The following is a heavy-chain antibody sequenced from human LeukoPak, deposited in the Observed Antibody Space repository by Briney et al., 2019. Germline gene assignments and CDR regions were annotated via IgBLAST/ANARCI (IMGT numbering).Heavy chain of an antibody. CDR2: INPNSGGT. D-gene: IGHD3-10*01. CDR3: ARDSLRITMVRGVIVSPAYWFDP. CDR1: GYTFTGYY. V-gene: IGHV1-2*02. Sequence: ASVKVSCKASGYTFTGYYMHWVRQAPGQGLEWMGWINPNSGGTNYPQKFQGRVTMTRDTSISTAYMELSRLRSDDTAVYYCARDSLRITMVRGVIVSPAYWFDPWGQGTLVTVSS. J-gene: IGHJ5*02.